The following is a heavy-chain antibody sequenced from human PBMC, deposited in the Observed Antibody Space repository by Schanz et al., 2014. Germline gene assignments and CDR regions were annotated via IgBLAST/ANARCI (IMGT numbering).Heavy chain of an antibody. D-gene: IGHD5-12*01. CDR1: GYTTFTDYY. CDR2: ISTSNGNT. V-gene: IGHV1-18*01. Sequence: QVQLVQSGAEVKKPGPSVKVSCKASGYTTFTDYYIHWVRQAPGQGLEWMGWISTSNGNTNYIQKLQGRVTMTTDTSTSTAYMELRSLRSDDTAVYYCARDFSAYVGNYFDYWGQGTLVTVSS. CDR3: ARDFSAYVGNYFDY. J-gene: IGHJ4*02.